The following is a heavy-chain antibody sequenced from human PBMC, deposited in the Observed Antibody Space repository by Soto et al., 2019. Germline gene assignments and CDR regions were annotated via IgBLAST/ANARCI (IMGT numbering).Heavy chain of an antibody. D-gene: IGHD6-19*01. CDR1: GYTFTSYG. Sequence: QVQLVQSGAEVKKPGASVKVSCKASGYTFTSYGISWVRQAPGQGLEWMGWISAYNGNTNYAQKLQGRVTMTIDTATSTAYMELRSLRSDDTAVYYCARRSEERQWLVKGIWYFDFWGRGSLVTVSS. V-gene: IGHV1-18*01. J-gene: IGHJ2*01. CDR3: ARRSEERQWLVKGIWYFDF. CDR2: ISAYNGNT.